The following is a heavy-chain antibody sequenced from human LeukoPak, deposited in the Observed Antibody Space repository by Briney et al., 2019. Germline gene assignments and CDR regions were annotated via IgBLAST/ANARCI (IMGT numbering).Heavy chain of an antibody. Sequence: SETLSLTCTVSGGSISSANSYWNWIRQPAGKGLEWIGYIYYTGTTNYNPSLNSRVTITVDTSRDQFSLRLDSVTAADTAVYYCARGGWSLDSWGQGTLVTVSS. CDR2: IYYTGTT. D-gene: IGHD3-22*01. CDR3: ARGGWSLDS. J-gene: IGHJ4*02. V-gene: IGHV4-61*10. CDR1: GGSISSANSY.